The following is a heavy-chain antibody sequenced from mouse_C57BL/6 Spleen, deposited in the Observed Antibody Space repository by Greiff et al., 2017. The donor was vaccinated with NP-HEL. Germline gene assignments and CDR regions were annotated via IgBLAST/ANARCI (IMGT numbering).Heavy chain of an antibody. D-gene: IGHD2-3*01. Sequence: VQLVESGPELVKPGASVKISCKASGYAFSSSWMNWVKQRPGKGLEWIGRIYPGDGDTNYNGKFKGKATLTADKSSSTAYMQLSSLTSEDSAVYFCAREGWYAMDYWGQGTSVTVSS. CDR2: IYPGDGDT. V-gene: IGHV1-82*01. J-gene: IGHJ4*01. CDR1: GYAFSSSW. CDR3: AREGWYAMDY.